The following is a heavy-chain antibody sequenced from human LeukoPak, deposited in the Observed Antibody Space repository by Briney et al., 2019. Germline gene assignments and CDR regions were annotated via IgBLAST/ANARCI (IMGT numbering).Heavy chain of an antibody. CDR1: GFIFSSYP. Sequence: HPGGSLRLSCAASGFIFSSYPMSWVRQAPGKGLEWVSSIVGHGGNTYYADSVKGRFTISRDNSKSTLYLQISSLRAEDTAVYYCAKDRSAESSGLFGDLWGPGTLVTVSS. D-gene: IGHD3-22*01. J-gene: IGHJ5*02. V-gene: IGHV3-23*01. CDR3: AKDRSAESSGLFGDL. CDR2: IVGHGGNT.